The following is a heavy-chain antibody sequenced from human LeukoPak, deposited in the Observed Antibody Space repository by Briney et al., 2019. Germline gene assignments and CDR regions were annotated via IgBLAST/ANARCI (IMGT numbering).Heavy chain of an antibody. CDR2: IIPIFGTA. D-gene: IGHD6-6*01. J-gene: IGHJ4*02. Sequence: GASVKVSCKASGGTFISYAISWVRQAPGQGLEWMGGIIPIFGTANYAQKFQGRVTITADESTSTAYMELSSLRSEDTAVYYCARAAYSSSYAAGYWGQGTLVTVSP. CDR3: ARAAYSSSYAAGY. V-gene: IGHV1-69*01. CDR1: GGTFISYA.